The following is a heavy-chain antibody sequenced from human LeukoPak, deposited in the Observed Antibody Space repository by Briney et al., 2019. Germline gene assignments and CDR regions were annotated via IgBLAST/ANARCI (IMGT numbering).Heavy chain of an antibody. CDR1: GGFISSTSYY. CDR3: ARHQGLGLLCQLLLSFDY. D-gene: IGHD2-15*01. Sequence: SETLSLTCTVSGGFISSTSYYWGWIRQPPGKGLEGIGSVYYTGSPYYNPPLKSRVTISVDTSKNQFPLKMSSVTAAETGVFYCARHQGLGLLCQLLLSFDYWGQGTLVTVSS. CDR2: VYYTGSP. J-gene: IGHJ4*02. V-gene: IGHV4-39*01.